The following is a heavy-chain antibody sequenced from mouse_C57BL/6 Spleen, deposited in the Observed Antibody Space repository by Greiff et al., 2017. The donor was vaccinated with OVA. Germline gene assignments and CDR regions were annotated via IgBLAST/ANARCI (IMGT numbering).Heavy chain of an antibody. CDR2: IYPGDGDT. D-gene: IGHD2-5*01. CDR3: ARSAPYNSNYRYFDV. V-gene: IGHV1-80*01. Sequence: QVQLQQSGAELVKPGASVKISCKASGYAFSSYWMNWVKQRPGKGLEWIGQIYPGDGDTNYNGKFKGKATLTADKSSSTAYMQLSSLTSEDSAVYFCARSAPYNSNYRYFDVWGTGTTVTVSS. CDR1: GYAFSSYW. J-gene: IGHJ1*03.